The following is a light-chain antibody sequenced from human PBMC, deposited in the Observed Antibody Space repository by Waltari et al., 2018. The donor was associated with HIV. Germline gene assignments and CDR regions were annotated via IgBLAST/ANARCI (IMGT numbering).Light chain of an antibody. CDR2: DVN. CDR1: SSDGGGYDY. Sequence: QSALTQPRSVYGSPGQSVTVSCTGTSSDGGGYDYVSWYQQHPGKAPKLMIYDVNKRPSGVPDRFSGSKSGNTASLTISGLQAEDEADYYCCSYAGITRVFGGGTKLTVL. J-gene: IGLJ2*01. V-gene: IGLV2-11*01. CDR3: CSYAGITRV.